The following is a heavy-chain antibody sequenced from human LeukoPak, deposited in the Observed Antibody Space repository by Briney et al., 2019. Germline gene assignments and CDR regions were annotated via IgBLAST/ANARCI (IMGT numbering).Heavy chain of an antibody. CDR3: ARHADSGLWFGELLHLDY. CDR1: GGSFSGYY. D-gene: IGHD3-10*01. CDR2: INHSGST. Sequence: KTSETLSLTCAVYGGSFSGYYWSWIRQPPGKGLEWIGEINHSGSTNYNPSLKSRVTISVDTSKNQFSLKLSSVTAADTAVYYCARHADSGLWFGELLHLDYWGQGTLVTVSS. J-gene: IGHJ4*02. V-gene: IGHV4-34*01.